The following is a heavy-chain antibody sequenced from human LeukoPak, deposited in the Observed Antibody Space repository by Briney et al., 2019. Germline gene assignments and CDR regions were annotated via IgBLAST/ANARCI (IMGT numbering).Heavy chain of an antibody. D-gene: IGHD2-2*01. CDR1: GFTFSSYG. CDR3: AKDRGWVVVVPAAYPEYYFDY. Sequence: GGSLRLSCAASGFTFSSYGMHWVRQAPGKGLEWVAFIRYDGSNKYYADSVKGRFTISRDNSKNTLYPQMNSLRAEDTAVYYCAKDRGWVVVVPAAYPEYYFDYWGQGTLVTVSS. V-gene: IGHV3-30*02. J-gene: IGHJ4*02. CDR2: IRYDGSNK.